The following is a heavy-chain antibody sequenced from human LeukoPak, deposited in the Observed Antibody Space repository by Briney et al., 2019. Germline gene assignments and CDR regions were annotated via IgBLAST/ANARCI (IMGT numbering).Heavy chain of an antibody. Sequence: PSETLSLTCTVSGGSISSSSYYWGWIRQPPGKGLEWIGSIYYSGSTYYNPSLKSRVTISVDTSKNQFSLKLSSVTAADTAVYYCARQGNTAMVPGVSAYWGQGTLVTVSS. CDR2: IYYSGST. CDR3: ARQGNTAMVPGVSAY. J-gene: IGHJ4*02. V-gene: IGHV4-39*01. D-gene: IGHD5-18*01. CDR1: GGSISSSSYY.